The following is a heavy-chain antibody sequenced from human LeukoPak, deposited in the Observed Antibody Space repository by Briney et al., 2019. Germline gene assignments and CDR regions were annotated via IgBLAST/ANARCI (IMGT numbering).Heavy chain of an antibody. CDR3: ANALRSGGTCYRFDY. Sequence: GGSLRLSCAASGYTFSSYAMSWVRQAPGKGLEWVSAISGSGGSTYSADSVKGRFTISRDNSKNTLYLQMNSRRAEYTAVYYCANALRSGGTCYRFDYWGQGTLVTVSS. CDR1: GYTFSSYA. CDR2: ISGSGGST. V-gene: IGHV3-23*01. J-gene: IGHJ4*02. D-gene: IGHD2-15*01.